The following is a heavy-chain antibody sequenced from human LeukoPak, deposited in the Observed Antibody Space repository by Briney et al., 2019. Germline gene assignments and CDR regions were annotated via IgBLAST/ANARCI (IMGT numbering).Heavy chain of an antibody. D-gene: IGHD6-13*01. J-gene: IGHJ4*02. Sequence: GASVKVSCKASGYTFTGYYMHWVRHAPGQGLEWMGRINPNSGGTNYAQKFQGTVTMTRDTSTSTAYMELSRLKSDDTAVYYCARTKYSSSWYDKGLGYWGQGTLVTVSS. CDR3: ARTKYSSSWYDKGLGY. V-gene: IGHV1-2*06. CDR2: INPNSGGT. CDR1: GYTFTGYY.